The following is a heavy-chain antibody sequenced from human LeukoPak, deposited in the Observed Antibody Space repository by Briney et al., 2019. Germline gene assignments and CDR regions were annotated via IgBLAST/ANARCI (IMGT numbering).Heavy chain of an antibody. V-gene: IGHV3-53*01. CDR2: IYSGGST. Sequence: GGSLRLSCVASAFSVSSNYMNWVRQAPGKGLEWVSVIYSGGSTYYADSVKGRFTISRDNSKNTLYLQMNSLRAEDTAVYYCARDGPSRDDGDYLWGQGTLVTVSS. J-gene: IGHJ4*02. CDR1: AFSVSSNY. D-gene: IGHD4-17*01. CDR3: ARDGPSRDDGDYL.